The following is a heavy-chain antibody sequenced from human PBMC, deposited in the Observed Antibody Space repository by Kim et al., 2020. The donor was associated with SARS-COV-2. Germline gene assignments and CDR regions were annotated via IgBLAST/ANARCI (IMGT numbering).Heavy chain of an antibody. CDR1: GYTFTSYY. V-gene: IGHV1-46*01. CDR3: ARACPLVGATPYYYYGMDV. CDR2: INPSGGST. Sequence: ASVKVSCKASGYTFTSYYMHWVRQAPGQGLEWMGIINPSGGSTSYAQKFQGRVTMTRDTSTSTVYMELSSLRSEDTAVYYCARACPLVGATPYYYYGMDVWGQGTTVTVSS. J-gene: IGHJ6*02. D-gene: IGHD1-26*01.